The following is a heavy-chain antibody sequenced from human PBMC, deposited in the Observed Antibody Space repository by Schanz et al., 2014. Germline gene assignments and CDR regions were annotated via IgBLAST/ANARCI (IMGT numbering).Heavy chain of an antibody. Sequence: VQVVQSGGGLVKPGGSLRLSCAASGFVFGDYYMTWIRQAPGKGLEWVSVIGVDGTTTYYADSVKGRFTISRDNSKNTLYLQMNSLRAEDTAVYYCAKTPREYCNYDNCPNWFDSWGQGTLVTASS. V-gene: IGHV3-11*01. J-gene: IGHJ5*01. CDR2: IGVDGTTT. D-gene: IGHD2-15*01. CDR1: GFVFGDYY. CDR3: AKTPREYCNYDNCPNWFDS.